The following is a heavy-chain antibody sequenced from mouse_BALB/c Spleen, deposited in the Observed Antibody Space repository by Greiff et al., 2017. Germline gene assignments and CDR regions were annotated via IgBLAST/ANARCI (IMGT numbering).Heavy chain of an antibody. V-gene: IGHV1-7*01. J-gene: IGHJ3*01. Sequence: VQLQQSGAELAKPGASVKMSCKASGYTFTSYWMHWVKQRPGQGLEWIGYINPSTGYTEYNQKFKDKATLTADKSSSTAYMQLSSLTSEDSAVYYCARGHYYGSSWFAYWGQGTLVTVSA. CDR1: GYTFTSYW. D-gene: IGHD1-1*01. CDR2: INPSTGYT. CDR3: ARGHYYGSSWFAY.